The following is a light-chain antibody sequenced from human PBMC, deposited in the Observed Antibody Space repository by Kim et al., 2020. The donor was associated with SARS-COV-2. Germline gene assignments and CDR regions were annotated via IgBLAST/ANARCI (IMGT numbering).Light chain of an antibody. CDR3: QQRGNWPLT. Sequence: EIVLTQSPGTLYLSPGERATLSCRASQSVGSSFAWYQQKPGQAPRLLIYDAFSRATGIPARFSGSGSGTDFTLTISSLEPEDFAVYYCQQRGNWPLTFGQGTKVDIK. V-gene: IGKV3-11*01. CDR2: DAF. J-gene: IGKJ1*01. CDR1: QSVGSS.